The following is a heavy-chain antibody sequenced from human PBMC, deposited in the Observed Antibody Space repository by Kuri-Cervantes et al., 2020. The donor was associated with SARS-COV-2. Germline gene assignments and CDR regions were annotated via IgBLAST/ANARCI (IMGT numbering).Heavy chain of an antibody. J-gene: IGHJ6*02. CDR2: INHSGST. CDR3: RTSSSSVYYYYGMDV. Sequence: GSLRLSCAVYGGSFSGYYWSWIRQPPGKGLEWIGEINHSGSTNYNPSLKSRVTISVDTSKNQFSLKLSSVTAADTAVYYCRTSSSSVYYYYGMDVWGQGTTVTVSS. V-gene: IGHV4-34*01. CDR1: GGSFSGYY. D-gene: IGHD6-6*01.